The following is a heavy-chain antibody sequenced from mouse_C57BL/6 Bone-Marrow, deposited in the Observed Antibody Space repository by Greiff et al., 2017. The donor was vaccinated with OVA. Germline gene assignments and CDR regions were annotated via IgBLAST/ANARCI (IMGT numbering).Heavy chain of an antibody. J-gene: IGHJ2*01. Sequence: DVKLVESGGDLVKPGGSLKLSCAASGFTFSSYGMSWVRPTPDKRLEWVATISSGGSYTYYPDSVKGRFTISRDNAKNTLYLQMSSLKSEDTAMYYCARHGDYGSFFDYWGQGTTLTVSS. CDR1: GFTFSSYG. D-gene: IGHD1-1*01. V-gene: IGHV5-6*02. CDR2: ISSGGSYT. CDR3: ARHGDYGSFFDY.